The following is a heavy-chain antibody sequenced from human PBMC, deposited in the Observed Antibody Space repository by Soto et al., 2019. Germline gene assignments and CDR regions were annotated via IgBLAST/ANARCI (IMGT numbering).Heavy chain of an antibody. Sequence: ASVKVSCKASGYTFVTYDISWVRQAPGQGLEWMGWIIAYNGNTNYAQKLQGRVTMTTDTSTSTAYMELRSLRSDDTAVYYCERDMANSSDITAYYWDYWGQGTLVTVSS. D-gene: IGHD3-9*01. V-gene: IGHV1-18*01. J-gene: IGHJ4*01. CDR2: IIAYNGNT. CDR3: ERDMANSSDITAYYWDY. CDR1: GYTFVTYD.